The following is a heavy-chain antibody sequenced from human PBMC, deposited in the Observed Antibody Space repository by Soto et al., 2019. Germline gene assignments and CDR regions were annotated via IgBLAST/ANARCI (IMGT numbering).Heavy chain of an antibody. CDR2: FSGSGGTT. Sequence: PGGSLRLSCAVSGFTFSSYEMNWVRQVPGKGLEWVSGFSGSGGTTYYADSVKGRFTISRDKSDNTAYLQMKSLRAEDTAVYYCAKHKYDSSGYYPIDYWGQGTLVTVSS. V-gene: IGHV3-23*01. CDR1: GFTFSSYE. J-gene: IGHJ4*02. CDR3: AKHKYDSSGYYPIDY. D-gene: IGHD3-22*01.